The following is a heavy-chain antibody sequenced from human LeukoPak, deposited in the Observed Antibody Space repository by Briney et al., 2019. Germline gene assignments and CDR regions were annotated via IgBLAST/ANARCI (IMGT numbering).Heavy chain of an antibody. CDR1: GFTFSDYY. D-gene: IGHD6-19*01. V-gene: IGHV3-11*06. CDR3: AREFHASSGWYPYYFDY. Sequence: GGSLRLSCAASGFTFSDYYMSWIRQAPGKGLEWVSSISSSSSYIYYADSVKGRFTISRDNAKNSLYLQMNSLRAEDTAVYYCAREFHASSGWYPYYFDYWGQGTLVTVSS. J-gene: IGHJ4*02. CDR2: ISSSSSYI.